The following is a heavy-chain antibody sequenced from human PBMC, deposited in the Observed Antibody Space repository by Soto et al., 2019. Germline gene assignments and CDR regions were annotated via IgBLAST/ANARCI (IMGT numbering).Heavy chain of an antibody. J-gene: IGHJ4*02. V-gene: IGHV1-69*06. CDR1: GGTFSSYA. CDR3: ARGGLTGTTDLGY. CDR2: IIPIFGTA. D-gene: IGHD1-7*01. Sequence: SVKVSCKASGGTFSSYAISWVRQAPGQGLEWMGGIIPIFGTANYAQKFQGRVTITADKSTSTAYMELSSLRSEDTAVYYCARGGLTGTTDLGYWGQGTLVTVSS.